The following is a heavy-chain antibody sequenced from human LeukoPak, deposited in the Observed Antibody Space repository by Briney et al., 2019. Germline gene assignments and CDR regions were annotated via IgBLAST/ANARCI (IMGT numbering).Heavy chain of an antibody. CDR3: TQAGATTRGY. Sequence: GGSLRLSCAASGFTFSGYPIHWVRQAPGKGLEWVGRIKSKTDGGATDYAAPVKGRFTISRDDSKNTLYLQMNSLKTEDTAVYYCTQAGATTRGYWGQGTLVTVSS. V-gene: IGHV3-15*01. D-gene: IGHD1-1*01. J-gene: IGHJ4*02. CDR1: GFTFSGYP. CDR2: IKSKTDGGAT.